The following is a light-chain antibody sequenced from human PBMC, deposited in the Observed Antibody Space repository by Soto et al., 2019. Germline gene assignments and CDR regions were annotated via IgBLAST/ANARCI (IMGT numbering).Light chain of an antibody. J-gene: IGLJ3*02. CDR1: STDVGSYDL. V-gene: IGLV2-23*02. CDR2: AVT. CDR3: CSYRSSDTLV. Sequence: QSALTQPASVSGSPGQSIAISCTGTSTDVGSYDLVSWYQQHPGKAPKLMIYAVTERRSGVSNRFSGSKSGNTASLTISGLQAEDEADYYCCSYRSSDTLVFGGGTKLTVL.